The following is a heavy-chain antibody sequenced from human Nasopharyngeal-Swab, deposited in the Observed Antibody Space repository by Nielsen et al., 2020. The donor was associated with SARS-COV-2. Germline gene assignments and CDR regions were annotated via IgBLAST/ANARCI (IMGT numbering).Heavy chain of an antibody. D-gene: IGHD5-12*01. V-gene: IGHV4-59*13. Sequence: SETLSLTCSVSGGFNSSFYWHWIRQTPGKGLEWIGYISYNGNTKYNPSLKSRVTISLDTPMNQFSLKLSSVTAADSAGYFCARDSYYDVGFDSWGPGTLVTVSS. CDR2: ISYNGNT. CDR3: ARDSYYDVGFDS. J-gene: IGHJ4*02. CDR1: GGFNSSFY.